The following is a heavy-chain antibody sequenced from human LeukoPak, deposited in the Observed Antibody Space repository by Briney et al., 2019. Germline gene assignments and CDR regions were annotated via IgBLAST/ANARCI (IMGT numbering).Heavy chain of an antibody. J-gene: IGHJ4*02. Sequence: PGGSLRLSCAASEFTFSSSAMSWVRQTPGKGLEWVSTISGSGGSTYYADSVKGRFTISRDNSKNTLYLQMNSLRAEDTALYYCVKGFGNTWYYFDYWGQGTLVTVSS. CDR3: VKGFGNTWYYFDY. V-gene: IGHV3-23*01. D-gene: IGHD1/OR15-1a*01. CDR2: ISGSGGST. CDR1: EFTFSSSA.